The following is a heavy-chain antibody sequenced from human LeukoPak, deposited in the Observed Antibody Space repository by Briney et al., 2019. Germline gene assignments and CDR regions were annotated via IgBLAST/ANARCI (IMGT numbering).Heavy chain of an antibody. CDR2: IRSKANSYAT. V-gene: IGHV3-73*01. Sequence: GGSLRLSCAASGFTFSGSAMHWVRQASGKGLEWVGRIRSKANSYATAYAASVKGRFTISRDDSKSTAYLQMNSLKTEDTAVYYCTRLMAGFDPWGQGTLVTVSS. CDR3: TRLMAGFDP. D-gene: IGHD2-8*01. CDR1: GFTFSGSA. J-gene: IGHJ5*02.